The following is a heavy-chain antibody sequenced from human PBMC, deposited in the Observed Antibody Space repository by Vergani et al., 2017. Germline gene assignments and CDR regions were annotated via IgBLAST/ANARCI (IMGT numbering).Heavy chain of an antibody. CDR2: IYDNGNT. J-gene: IGHJ6*02. CDR3: ARNRAIELAGRMHYYYAIDV. Sequence: QLQLQESGPGLVKPSETLSLTCAVSGVSIKSRSYYWGWIRQSPGKGLEWIGSIYDNGNTYYNQSLKSRVAISVDTSKNQVSLNLGSVTAADTAVYYCARNRAIELAGRMHYYYAIDVWGQGTTVTVSS. D-gene: IGHD5-24*01. CDR1: GVSIKSRSYY. V-gene: IGHV4-39*01.